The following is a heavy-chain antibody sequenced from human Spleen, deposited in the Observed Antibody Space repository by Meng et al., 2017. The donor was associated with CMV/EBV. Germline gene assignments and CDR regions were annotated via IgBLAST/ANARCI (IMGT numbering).Heavy chain of an antibody. V-gene: IGHV1-2*02. CDR2: INPNSGGT. Sequence: ASVKVSCKASGYTFTGYYMHWVRKAPGQGLEWMGWINPNSGGTNYAQKFQGRVTMTRDTSISTAYMELSRLRSDDTAVYYCARADVVVPAATGDYWGQGTLVTVSS. D-gene: IGHD2-2*01. CDR1: GYTFTGYY. CDR3: ARADVVVPAATGDY. J-gene: IGHJ4*02.